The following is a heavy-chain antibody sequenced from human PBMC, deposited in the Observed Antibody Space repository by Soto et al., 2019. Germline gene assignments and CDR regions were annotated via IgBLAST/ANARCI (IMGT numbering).Heavy chain of an antibody. CDR2: IWYDGSNK. D-gene: IGHD3-10*01. Sequence: GGSLRLSCAASGFTFSSYGMHWVRQAPGKGLEWVAVIWYDGSNKYYADSVKGRFTISRDNSKSTLYLQMNSLRAEDTAVYYCARVSMIQGVILDYWGQGTLVTVSS. V-gene: IGHV3-33*01. CDR3: ARVSMIQGVILDY. J-gene: IGHJ4*02. CDR1: GFTFSSYG.